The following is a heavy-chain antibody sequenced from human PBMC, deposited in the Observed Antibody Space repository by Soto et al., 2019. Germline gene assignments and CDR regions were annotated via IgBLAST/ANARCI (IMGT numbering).Heavy chain of an antibody. CDR1: GYSFSRYW. Sequence: VESLKISCKGSGYSFSRYWIGWVRQMPGKGLEWMAIIYPGDSDIMYIPSSQGQVTISADTSISTAYLQWSSLKASDTAIYYCARRRGSGSDYYYNYGMGVWGQGTTVTVSS. J-gene: IGHJ6*02. CDR3: ARRRGSGSDYYYNYGMGV. V-gene: IGHV5-51*01. CDR2: IYPGDSDI. D-gene: IGHD1-26*01.